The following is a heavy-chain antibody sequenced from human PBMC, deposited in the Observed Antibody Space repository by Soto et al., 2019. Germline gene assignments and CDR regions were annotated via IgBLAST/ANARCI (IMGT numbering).Heavy chain of an antibody. V-gene: IGHV3-30*03. Sequence: SLCVSCASSDFEFCSYGINCVRQVPGKGLEWVAASSYDGRETFYADSAKGRFTVSKEMSKNTAFLQMNALRHEDTAVYFCARDSGWPIINYDNWGQRTPDTVTS. J-gene: IGHJ4*02. CDR1: DFEFCSYG. CDR2: SSYDGRET. CDR3: ARDSGWPIINYDN. D-gene: IGHD3-10*01.